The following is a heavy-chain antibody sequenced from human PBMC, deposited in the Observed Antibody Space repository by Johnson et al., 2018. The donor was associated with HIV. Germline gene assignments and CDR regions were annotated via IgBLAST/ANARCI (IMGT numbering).Heavy chain of an antibody. D-gene: IGHD3-3*01. CDR1: GVTFSSYA. Sequence: VQLVESGGGVVQPGGSLRLSCAASGVTFSSYAMHWVRQAPGKGLEWVSYISSSGSTIYYADSVKGRFTISRDNAKNSLYLQMNSLRAEDTAVYYCARDASLRFLEWFDAFDIWCQGTMVTVSS. J-gene: IGHJ3*02. CDR2: ISSSGSTI. V-gene: IGHV3-48*04. CDR3: ARDASLRFLEWFDAFDI.